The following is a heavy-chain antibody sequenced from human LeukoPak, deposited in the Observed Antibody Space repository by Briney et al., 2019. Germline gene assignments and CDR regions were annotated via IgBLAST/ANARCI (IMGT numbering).Heavy chain of an antibody. Sequence: PGGSLRLSCAASGFTFSSYAMSWVRQAPGKGLEWVSVISDSGGSIHYADSVKGRFTISRDNSKNTLYLQMNSLRAEDTAVYYCAKERALGNYYYGMDVWGQGTTVTVSS. CDR2: ISDSGGSI. J-gene: IGHJ6*02. D-gene: IGHD7-27*01. CDR3: AKERALGNYYYGMDV. CDR1: GFTFSSYA. V-gene: IGHV3-23*01.